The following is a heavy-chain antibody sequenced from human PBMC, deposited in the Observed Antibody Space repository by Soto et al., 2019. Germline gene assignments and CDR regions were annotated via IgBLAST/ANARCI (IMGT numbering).Heavy chain of an antibody. Sequence: EVQLLDSGGGLVQPGGSLRLSCAASGFTFSSYAMSWVRQAPGKGLEWVSSISGSGGSTYYADSVMGRFTISRDNSRNTLYLQMNRLRVDDTAVYYCAGYCSGGSCSKYRFDSWGQGALVTVSS. V-gene: IGHV3-23*01. D-gene: IGHD2-15*01. CDR2: ISGSGGST. CDR1: GFTFSSYA. J-gene: IGHJ4*02. CDR3: AGYCSGGSCSKYRFDS.